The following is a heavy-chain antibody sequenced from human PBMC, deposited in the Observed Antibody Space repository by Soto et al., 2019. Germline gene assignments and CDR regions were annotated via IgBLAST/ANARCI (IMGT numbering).Heavy chain of an antibody. CDR2: IYPGDSDT. V-gene: IGHV5-51*01. D-gene: IGHD2-15*01. CDR3: ASPNCCGGSCPNDSFDT. Sequence: PGESLNSSGKGPGYSATSYFIDWVRQMPGKGLEWMAIIYPGDSDTRTSPSFKGQVTTSADKSISTAYLQWSSLKASETAMYYCASPNCCGGSCPNDSFDTWGKGTMATV. J-gene: IGHJ3*02. CDR1: GYSATSYF.